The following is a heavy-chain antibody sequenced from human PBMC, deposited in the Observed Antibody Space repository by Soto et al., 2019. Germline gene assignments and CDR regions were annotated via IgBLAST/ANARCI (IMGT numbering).Heavy chain of an antibody. CDR3: AKENDYSIIESNWFDA. CDR1: GFSFSSSA. CDR2: ISGQGGTT. D-gene: IGHD4-4*01. Sequence: EVILFESGGHLVAPGESLRLSCVASGFSFSSSALTWVRQAPGKGLEWVADISGQGGTTYYADSVKGRFIISRDNSKNTLSLQMTSLRVEDTAVYYCAKENDYSIIESNWFDAWGPGTLVTVSS. V-gene: IGHV3-23*01. J-gene: IGHJ5*02.